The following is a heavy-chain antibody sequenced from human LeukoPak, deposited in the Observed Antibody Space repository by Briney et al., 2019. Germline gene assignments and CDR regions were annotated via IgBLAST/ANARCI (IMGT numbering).Heavy chain of an antibody. CDR2: ISWNSGST. D-gene: IGHD2-8*01. Sequence: GGSLRLSCAASGFTFDDYAMHWVRQAPGKGLEWVSGISWNSGSTYYADSVKGRFTISRDNSKNTLYLQMNSLRAEDTAVYYCAKDLISPYYFDYWGQGTLVTVSS. CDR3: AKDLISPYYFDY. J-gene: IGHJ4*02. V-gene: IGHV3-23*01. CDR1: GFTFDDYA.